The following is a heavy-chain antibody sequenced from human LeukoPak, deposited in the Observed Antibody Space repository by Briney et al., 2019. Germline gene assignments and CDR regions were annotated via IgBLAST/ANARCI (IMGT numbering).Heavy chain of an antibody. CDR2: IKQDGSDR. V-gene: IGHV3-7*03. D-gene: IGHD3-3*01. Sequence: GGSLRLSCAASGFTFRNYWMSWVRQAPGTGLEWVANIKQDGSDRNYVTSVRGRFTISRDNAKNSLYLQMNSLRAEDTAVYYCARDIGGALSWFDSWGQGTLVTVSS. J-gene: IGHJ5*01. CDR3: ARDIGGALSWFDS. CDR1: GFTFRNYW.